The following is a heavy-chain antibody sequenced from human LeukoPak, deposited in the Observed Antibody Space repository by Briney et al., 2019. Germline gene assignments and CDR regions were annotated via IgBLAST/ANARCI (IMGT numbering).Heavy chain of an antibody. CDR2: INPDYSGT. V-gene: IGHV3-74*01. CDR3: ARPPDGLANAFDI. Sequence: GGSLRLSCKGSGFSFSTSWIHWVRQAPGEGLVWASRINPDYSGTDYADSVRGRFTISRDNAKNTVFLQMNSLRAEDTAVYYCARPPDGLANAFDIWGLGTMVTVSS. D-gene: IGHD5-24*01. CDR1: GFSFSTSW. J-gene: IGHJ3*02.